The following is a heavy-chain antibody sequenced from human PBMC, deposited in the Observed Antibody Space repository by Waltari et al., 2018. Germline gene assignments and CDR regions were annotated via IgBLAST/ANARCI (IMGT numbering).Heavy chain of an antibody. Sequence: QVQLQESGPGLVKPSETLSLTCTVSGGSISCYYWSWIRQPAGKGLEWIGRIYTSGSTNYNPSLKSRVTMSVDTSKNQFSLKLSSVTAADTAVYYCARLRVVVPAAMVGDYYYYMDVWGKGTTVTVSS. V-gene: IGHV4-4*07. D-gene: IGHD2-2*01. CDR3: ARLRVVVPAAMVGDYYYYMDV. CDR1: GGSISCYY. CDR2: IYTSGST. J-gene: IGHJ6*03.